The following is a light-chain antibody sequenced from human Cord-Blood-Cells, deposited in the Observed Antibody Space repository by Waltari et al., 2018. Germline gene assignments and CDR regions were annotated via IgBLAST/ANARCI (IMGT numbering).Light chain of an antibody. Sequence: QSVLTQPPSVSGAPGQRVTISCTGRSSHIGAGYDVHCDQQLPGTAPKLLIYGNSNRPSGVPDRFSGSKSGTSASLAITGLQAEDEADYYCQSYDSSLSGWVFGGGTKLTVL. CDR3: QSYDSSLSGWV. V-gene: IGLV1-40*01. CDR1: SSHIGAGYD. J-gene: IGLJ3*02. CDR2: GNS.